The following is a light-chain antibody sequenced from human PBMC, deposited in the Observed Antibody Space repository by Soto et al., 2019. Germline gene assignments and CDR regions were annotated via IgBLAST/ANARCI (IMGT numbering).Light chain of an antibody. J-gene: IGKJ4*01. CDR2: GAS. CDR1: QTVRNNY. V-gene: IGKV3-20*01. Sequence: EFVLTQSPGTLSLSPGERATLSCRASQTVRNNYLAWYQQKPGQAPRLLIFGASTRATGIPARFSGSGSGTDFTLTISSLQSEDFAVYICQQYDKWPLTFGGGTKVDI. CDR3: QQYDKWPLT.